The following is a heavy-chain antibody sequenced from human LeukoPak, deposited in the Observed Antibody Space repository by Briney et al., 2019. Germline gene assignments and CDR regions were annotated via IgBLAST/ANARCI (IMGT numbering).Heavy chain of an antibody. J-gene: IGHJ4*02. CDR3: AREVRGYYFDY. Sequence: GGSLRLSCAASGFIVSSNYMSWVRQAPGKGLEWVSIISSGGNTYYADSVKGRFTISRDISKNTLYLQMNGLRAEDKAVYYCAREVRGYYFDYWGQGTLVTVSS. CDR1: GFIVSSNY. V-gene: IGHV3-53*01. D-gene: IGHD3-22*01. CDR2: ISSGGNT.